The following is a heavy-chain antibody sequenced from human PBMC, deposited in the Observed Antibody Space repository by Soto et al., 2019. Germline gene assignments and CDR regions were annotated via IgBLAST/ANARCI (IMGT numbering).Heavy chain of an antibody. V-gene: IGHV3-66*01. D-gene: IGHD4-17*01. CDR2: IYSGGST. J-gene: IGHJ6*03. CDR1: GFTVSSNY. CDR3: ARDRRSAVTTYYYYYMDV. Sequence: GGSLRLSCAASGFTVSSNYMSWVRQAPGKGLEWVSVIYSGGSTYYADSVKGRFTISRDNSKNTLYLQMNSLRAEDTAVYYCARDRRSAVTTYYYYYMDVWGKGTTVTVSS.